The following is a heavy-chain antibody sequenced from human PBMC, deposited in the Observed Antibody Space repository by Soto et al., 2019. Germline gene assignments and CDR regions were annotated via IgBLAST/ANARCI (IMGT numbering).Heavy chain of an antibody. CDR3: ARALPVAQGGFAP. CDR1: GFTVSNTY. J-gene: IGHJ5*02. CDR2: IYTAGGT. D-gene: IGHD2-2*01. Sequence: GGSLRLSCAASGFTVSNTYMTWVRQPPGKGLECVSVIYTAGGTNYADSVKGRFIISRDNSKNTLYLQMNSLRAEDTAVYYCARALPVAQGGFAPCGPGTLVTVSS. V-gene: IGHV3-53*01.